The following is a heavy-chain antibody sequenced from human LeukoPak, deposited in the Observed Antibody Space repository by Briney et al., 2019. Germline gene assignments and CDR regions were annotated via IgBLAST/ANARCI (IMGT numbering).Heavy chain of an antibody. V-gene: IGHV1-2*02. CDR2: INPNSGGT. CDR1: GYTFTDYY. J-gene: IGHJ4*02. CDR3: ARSAGIVKRDY. Sequence: ASVKVSCKASGYTFTDYYMHWVRQAPGQGLEWMGWINPNSGGTNSAQRFQGRVTMTRDTSISTAHLELSSLRSDDTAVYYCARSAGIVKRDYWGQGTLVTVSS. D-gene: IGHD1-26*01.